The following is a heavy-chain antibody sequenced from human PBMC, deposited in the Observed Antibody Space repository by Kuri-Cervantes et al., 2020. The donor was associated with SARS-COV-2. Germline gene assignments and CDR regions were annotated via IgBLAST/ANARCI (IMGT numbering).Heavy chain of an antibody. CDR3: AKSLATPPWSFDY. J-gene: IGHJ4*02. Sequence: GGSLRLSCAASGFTFSGHWIHWVRQAPGKGLEWVSAMNSGGRTNYADFVKGRFTISRDTTGNTLFLQMNSLRAEDTAVYYCAKSLATPPWSFDYWGQGTLVTVSS. CDR2: MNSGGRT. D-gene: IGHD2-8*02. V-gene: IGHV3-23*01. CDR1: GFTFSGHW.